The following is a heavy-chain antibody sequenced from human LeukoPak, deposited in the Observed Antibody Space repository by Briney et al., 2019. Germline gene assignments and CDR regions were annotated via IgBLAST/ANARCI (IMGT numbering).Heavy chain of an antibody. D-gene: IGHD3-16*02. J-gene: IGHJ4*02. CDR3: ARHVYDYVWGSYRYQGLDY. Sequence: SETLSLTCSVSSYSINSNYYWGWIRQSPGKGLEWIGSIYHTGSTYYNPSLKSRVTISLDASKNQFSLKLSSVTAADTAVYYCARHVYDYVWGSYRYQGLDYWGQGTLVTVSS. V-gene: IGHV4-38-2*01. CDR1: SYSINSNYY. CDR2: IYHTGST.